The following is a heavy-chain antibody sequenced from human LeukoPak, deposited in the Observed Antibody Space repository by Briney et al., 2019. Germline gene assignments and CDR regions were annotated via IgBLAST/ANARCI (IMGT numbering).Heavy chain of an antibody. D-gene: IGHD3-9*01. J-gene: IGHJ4*02. V-gene: IGHV3-23*01. CDR3: AKDPPYDILTGYSNVFDY. CDR2: ISGSGGST. CDR1: GFTFSSYA. Sequence: PGGSLRLSCAASGFTFSSYAMSWVRQAPGKGLEWVSAISGSGGSTYYADSVKGRFTISRDNSKNTLYLQMNSLRAEDTAVYYCAKDPPYDILTGYSNVFDYWGQGTLVTVSS.